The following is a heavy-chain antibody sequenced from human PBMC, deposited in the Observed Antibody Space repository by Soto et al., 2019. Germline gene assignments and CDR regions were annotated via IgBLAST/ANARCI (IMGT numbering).Heavy chain of an antibody. D-gene: IGHD3-9*01. Sequence: GASVKVSCKASGGTFSSYAISWVRQAPGQGLEWMGGIIPIFGTANYAQKFQGRVTITADKSTSTAYMELSSLRSEDTAVYYCARYFDWASPLYYYGMDVWGQGTTVTVSS. CDR2: IIPIFGTA. CDR1: GGTFSSYA. V-gene: IGHV1-69*06. J-gene: IGHJ6*02. CDR3: ARYFDWASPLYYYGMDV.